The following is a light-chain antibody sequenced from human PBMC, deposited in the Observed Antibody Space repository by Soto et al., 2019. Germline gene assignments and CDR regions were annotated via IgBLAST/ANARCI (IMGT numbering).Light chain of an antibody. CDR3: QQDNSYS. J-gene: IGKJ1*01. CDR2: DAS. CDR1: QSISSW. V-gene: IGKV1-5*01. Sequence: DIQMTQSPSTLSASVGDRVTITCRASQSISSWLAWYQQKPGNAPKLLIYDASSLESGVPSRFSGSGSGTEFTLTISSLQPDDFATYYCQQDNSYSFGQGTKVEIK.